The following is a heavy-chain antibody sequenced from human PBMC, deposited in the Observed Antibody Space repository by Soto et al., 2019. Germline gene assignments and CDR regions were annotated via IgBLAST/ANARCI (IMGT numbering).Heavy chain of an antibody. Sequence: ASVKVSCKASGYTFTGYYMHWVRQAPGQGLEWMGWINPNSGGTNYAQKFQGRVTMTRDTSISTAYMELSRLRSDDTAVYYCARYYYDSSGYYCPYFDYWGQGTLVTVSS. CDR3: ARYYYDSSGYYCPYFDY. CDR2: INPNSGGT. J-gene: IGHJ4*02. D-gene: IGHD3-22*01. V-gene: IGHV1-2*02. CDR1: GYTFTGYY.